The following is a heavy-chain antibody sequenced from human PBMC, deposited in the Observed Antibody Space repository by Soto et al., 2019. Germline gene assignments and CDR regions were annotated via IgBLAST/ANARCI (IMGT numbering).Heavy chain of an antibody. V-gene: IGHV4-4*02. J-gene: IGHJ4*02. CDR3: ASRDPGTSVDY. Sequence: SETLSLTCAVSGGSFTSNNWWTWVRQPPGQVLEWIGEIYRTGSTNYNPSLKSRVTISLDKSENQFYLKVTSLTAADTAVYYCASRDPGTSVDYWGQGTLVTVSS. CDR2: IYRTGST. CDR1: GGSFTSNNW. D-gene: IGHD1-7*01.